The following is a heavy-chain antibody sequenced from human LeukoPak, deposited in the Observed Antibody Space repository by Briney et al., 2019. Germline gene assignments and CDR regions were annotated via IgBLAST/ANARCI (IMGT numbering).Heavy chain of an antibody. V-gene: IGHV1-2*02. D-gene: IGHD3-22*01. CDR1: GYTFTGYY. CDR2: INPNSGGT. Sequence: ASVKVSCKASGYTFTGYYMHWVRQAPGQGLEWMGWINPNSGGTNYAQKFQGRVTMTRDTSISTAYMELSRLRSDDTAVYYCARDDKDYYDSSGYYGNIFDYWGQGTLVTVSS. CDR3: ARDDKDYYDSSGYYGNIFDY. J-gene: IGHJ4*02.